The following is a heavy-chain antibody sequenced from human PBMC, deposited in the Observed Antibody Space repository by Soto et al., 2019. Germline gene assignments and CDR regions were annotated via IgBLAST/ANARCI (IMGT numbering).Heavy chain of an antibody. CDR1: GFTFSSYG. D-gene: IGHD2-15*01. Sequence: QVQLVESGGGVVQPGRSLRLSCAASGFTFSSYGMHWVRQAPGKGLEWVAVIWYDGSNKYYADSVKGRFTISRDNSKNTLYLQMNSLRAEDTAVYYCARDLPRGGNGYGIDVWGQGTTVTVSS. V-gene: IGHV3-33*01. J-gene: IGHJ6*02. CDR2: IWYDGSNK. CDR3: ARDLPRGGNGYGIDV.